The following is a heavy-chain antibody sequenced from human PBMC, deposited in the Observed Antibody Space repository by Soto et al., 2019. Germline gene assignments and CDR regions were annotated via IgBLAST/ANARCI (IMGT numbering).Heavy chain of an antibody. D-gene: IGHD3-22*01. V-gene: IGHV3-33*01. CDR1: GFTFSSYG. CDR2: IRYDGSNK. J-gene: IGHJ4*02. Sequence: QVQLVESGGGVVQPGRSLRLSCAASGFTFSSYGMHWVRQAPGKGLEWVAVIRYDGSNKYYPDSVKGRFTISRDNSKNTLYLQMNSLRAEDTAVYYCARSPYYYDSSGYYRYYFDYWGQGTLVTVSS. CDR3: ARSPYYYDSSGYYRYYFDY.